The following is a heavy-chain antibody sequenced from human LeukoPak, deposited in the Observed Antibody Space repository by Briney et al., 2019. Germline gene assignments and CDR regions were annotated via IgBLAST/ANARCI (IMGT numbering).Heavy chain of an antibody. D-gene: IGHD5-18*01. CDR3: ARTLSRDVDTAMV. CDR2: ISSSSSYI. Sequence: PGGSLRLSCAASGFTFSSYSMNWVRQAPGKGLEWVSSISSSSSYIYYADSVKGRFTISRDNAKNPLYLQMNSLRAEDTAVYYCARTLSRDVDTAMVWGQGTLVTVSS. V-gene: IGHV3-21*01. CDR1: GFTFSSYS. J-gene: IGHJ4*02.